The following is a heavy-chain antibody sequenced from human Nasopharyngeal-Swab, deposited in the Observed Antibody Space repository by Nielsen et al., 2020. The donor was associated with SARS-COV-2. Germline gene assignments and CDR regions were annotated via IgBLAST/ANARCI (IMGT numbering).Heavy chain of an antibody. CDR1: GFIFSDSA. Sequence: GGSLRLSCAASGFIFSDSAIHWVRQASGKGLEWVGRTRSKGNNYATAYSASVKGRFIIFRDDPTNTAYLQMNSLKTEDTAMYYCTRCGGGCYSGRDYWGQGTLVTVSS. CDR3: TRCGGGCYSGRDY. D-gene: IGHD2-15*01. V-gene: IGHV3-73*01. CDR2: TRSKGNNYAT. J-gene: IGHJ4*02.